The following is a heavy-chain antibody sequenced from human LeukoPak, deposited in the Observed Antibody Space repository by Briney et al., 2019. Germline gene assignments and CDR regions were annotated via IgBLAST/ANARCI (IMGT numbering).Heavy chain of an antibody. CDR2: IYPGDSDT. CDR1: GYSFTSYW. D-gene: IGHD3-9*01. CDR3: ARLCSEKVLRYFDWSRYYFDY. J-gene: IGHJ4*02. Sequence: GESLKISCKGSGYSFTSYWIGWVRQMPGKGLEWMGIIYPGDSDTRYSPSFQGQVTISADKSISTAYLQWSSLKASDTAMYYCARLCSEKVLRYFDWSRYYFDYWGQGTLVTVSS. V-gene: IGHV5-51*01.